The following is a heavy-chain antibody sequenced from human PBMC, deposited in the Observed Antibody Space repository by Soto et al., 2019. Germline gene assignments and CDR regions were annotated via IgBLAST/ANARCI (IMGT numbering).Heavy chain of an antibody. D-gene: IGHD4-17*01. J-gene: IGHJ4*02. CDR1: GGSISSGGYS. CDR2: IYHSGST. CDR3: ARAKTTVTTFDY. Sequence: QLQLQESGSGLVKPSQTLSLTCAVSGGSISSGGYSWSWIRQPPGKGLECIGYIYHSGSTYYNPSLRSRVTMSGDRSKNQFSLKLSSVTAADTAVYYCARAKTTVTTFDYWGQGTLVTVSS. V-gene: IGHV4-30-2*01.